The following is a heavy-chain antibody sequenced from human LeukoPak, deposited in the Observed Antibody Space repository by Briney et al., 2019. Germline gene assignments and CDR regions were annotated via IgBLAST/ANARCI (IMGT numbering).Heavy chain of an antibody. Sequence: PSETLSLTCTVSGGSISGFYWSWIRQPPGKGLEWIGYIYYTGSTNYNPSLKSRVTISVDTSKNQFSLKLSSVTAADTAVYYCARVGSRLNYYYYMDVWGKGTTVTVSS. CDR1: GGSISGFY. CDR3: ARVGSRLNYYYYMDV. V-gene: IGHV4-59*01. D-gene: IGHD6-13*01. CDR2: IYYTGST. J-gene: IGHJ6*03.